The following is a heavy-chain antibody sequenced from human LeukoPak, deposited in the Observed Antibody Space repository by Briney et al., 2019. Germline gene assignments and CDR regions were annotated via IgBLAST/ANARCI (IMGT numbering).Heavy chain of an antibody. D-gene: IGHD3-16*01. V-gene: IGHV4-31*03. CDR2: IYYSGST. CDR1: GGSISSGGYY. CDR3: ARSAYGYYGGDN. Sequence: SETLSLTCTVSGGSISSGGYYWSWIRQHPGKGLEWIGYIYYSGSTYYNPSLKSRVTISVDTSKDQFSLKLSSVTAADTAVYYCARSAYGYYGGDNWGQGTLVTVSS. J-gene: IGHJ4*02.